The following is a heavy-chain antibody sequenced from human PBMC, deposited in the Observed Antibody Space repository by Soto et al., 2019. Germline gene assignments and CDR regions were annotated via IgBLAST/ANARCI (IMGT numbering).Heavy chain of an antibody. Sequence: QITLKESGPTLVKPTQTLTLTCTFSGFSLGTNGVGVGWIRQPPEKALEWLALIYWDDDKSYSPSLKRSLTITKDTSNRQVVLTITNRHPVDTATSHCAHTVSRYILYHWGPGTLVTVSS. CDR3: AHTVSRYILYH. V-gene: IGHV2-5*02. CDR1: GFSLGTNGVG. J-gene: IGHJ5*02. D-gene: IGHD1-1*01. CDR2: IYWDDDK.